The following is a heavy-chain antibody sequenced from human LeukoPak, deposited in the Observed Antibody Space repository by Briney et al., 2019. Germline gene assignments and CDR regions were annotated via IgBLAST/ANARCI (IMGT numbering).Heavy chain of an antibody. CDR3: ARDRYYYDSSGYYYYFDY. Sequence: SETLSLTCAVYGGSFSGYYWSWIRQPPGKGLEWIGEINHSGSTNYNPSLKSRVTISVDTSKNQFSLKLSSVTAADTAVYYCARDRYYYDSSGYYYYFDYWGQGTLVTVSS. V-gene: IGHV4-34*01. CDR1: GGSFSGYY. J-gene: IGHJ4*02. D-gene: IGHD3-22*01. CDR2: INHSGST.